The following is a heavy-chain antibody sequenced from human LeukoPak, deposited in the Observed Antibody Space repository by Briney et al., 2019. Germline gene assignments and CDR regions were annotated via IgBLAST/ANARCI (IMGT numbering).Heavy chain of an antibody. D-gene: IGHD3-3*01. Sequence: ASVKVSCKASGYTFTSYDINWVRQATGQGLEWMGWMNPNSGNTGYVQKFQGRVTITRNTSISTAYMELSSLRSEDTAVYYCAIREKSPADYWGQGTLVTVSS. V-gene: IGHV1-8*03. CDR3: AIREKSPADY. J-gene: IGHJ4*02. CDR1: GYTFTSYD. CDR2: MNPNSGNT.